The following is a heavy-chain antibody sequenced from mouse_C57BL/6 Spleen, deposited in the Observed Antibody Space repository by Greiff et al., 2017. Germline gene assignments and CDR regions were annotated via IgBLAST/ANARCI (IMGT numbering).Heavy chain of an antibody. Sequence: EVQLVESGEGLVKPGGSLKLSCAASGFTFSSYAMSWVRQTPEKRLEWVAYISSGGDYIYYADTVKGRFTISIDNARNTLYLQMSSLKSEDTAMYYGTRDRYGNYAMDYWGQGTSVTVSS. J-gene: IGHJ4*01. CDR1: GFTFSSYA. CDR3: TRDRYGNYAMDY. V-gene: IGHV5-9-1*02. CDR2: ISSGGDYI. D-gene: IGHD2-1*01.